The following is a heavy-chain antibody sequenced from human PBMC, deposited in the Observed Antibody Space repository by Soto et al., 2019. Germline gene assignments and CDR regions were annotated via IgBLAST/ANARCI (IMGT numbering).Heavy chain of an antibody. V-gene: IGHV3-33*01. CDR2: IWYDGSNK. CDR1: GFTFSSFA. D-gene: IGHD4-17*01. Sequence: QVQLVESGGGVVQPGRSLRLSCAASGFTFSSFAMHWVRQAPGKGLEWVALIWYDGSNKYYADSVKGRFTISRDNSRSTLYLQMNSLGADDTAVYFCARGVAYSDYPWGIDYWGQGTLVTGSS. CDR3: ARGVAYSDYPWGIDY. J-gene: IGHJ4*02.